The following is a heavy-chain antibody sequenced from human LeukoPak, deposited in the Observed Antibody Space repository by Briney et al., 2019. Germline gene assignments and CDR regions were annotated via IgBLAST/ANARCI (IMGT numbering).Heavy chain of an antibody. D-gene: IGHD3-22*01. CDR3: ARGVVYYYDSSGYPLDY. Sequence: PSETLSLTCTVSGGSISSSSYYWGWIRQPPGKGLERIGSIYYSGSTYYNPSLKSRVTISVDTSKNRFSLKLSSVTAADTAVYYCARGVVYYYDSSGYPLDYWGQGTLVTVSS. CDR1: GGSISSSSYY. V-gene: IGHV4-39*01. J-gene: IGHJ4*02. CDR2: IYYSGST.